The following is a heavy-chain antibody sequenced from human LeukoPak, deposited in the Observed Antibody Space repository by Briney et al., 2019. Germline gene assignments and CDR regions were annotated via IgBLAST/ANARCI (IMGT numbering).Heavy chain of an antibody. J-gene: IGHJ4*02. CDR3: ARDYRYPRYCSGGSCGGFDY. CDR1: GFTFSSYG. CDR2: IKQDGSEK. Sequence: GGSLRLSCAASGFTFSSYGMSWVRQAPGKGREGVANIKQDGSEKYYVDSVKGRFTISRDNAKNSLYLQMNSLRAEDTAVYYCARDYRYPRYCSGGSCGGFDYWGQGTLVTVSS. V-gene: IGHV3-7*01. D-gene: IGHD2-15*01.